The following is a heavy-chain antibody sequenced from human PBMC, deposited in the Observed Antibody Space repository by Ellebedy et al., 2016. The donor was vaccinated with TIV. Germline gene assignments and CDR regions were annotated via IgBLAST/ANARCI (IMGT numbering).Heavy chain of an antibody. V-gene: IGHV3-53*01. Sequence: GESLKISCAASGFTFFSYAMNWVRQAPGKGLEWVSIMDAGGNTHYPDPVKGRFTVSRDNSKNTLYLQMNSLRAEDTAVYYCAGGTYWGQGTLVTVSS. CDR2: MDAGGNT. J-gene: IGHJ4*02. CDR3: AGGTY. CDR1: GFTFFSYA.